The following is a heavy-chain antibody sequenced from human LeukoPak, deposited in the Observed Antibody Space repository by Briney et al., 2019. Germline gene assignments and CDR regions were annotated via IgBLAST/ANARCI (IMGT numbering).Heavy chain of an antibody. J-gene: IGHJ5*02. D-gene: IGHD2-2*01. CDR3: ARAFHCSSTSCSGIFWFDP. CDR2: INPNSGGT. CDR1: GYTFTGYY. Sequence: ASVRVSCKASGYTFTGYYMHWVRQAPGQGLEWMGWINPNSGGTNYAQKFQGRVTMTRDTSISTAYMELSRLRSEDTAVYYCARAFHCSSTSCSGIFWFDPWGQGTLVTVSS. V-gene: IGHV1-2*02.